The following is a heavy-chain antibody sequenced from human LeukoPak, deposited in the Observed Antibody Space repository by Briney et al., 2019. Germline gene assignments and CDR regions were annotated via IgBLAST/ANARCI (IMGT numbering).Heavy chain of an antibody. J-gene: IGHJ6*02. CDR2: ISAYNGNT. CDR3: AGPRKFGDGYYGMDV. Sequence: GASVKVSCKASGYTFTSYGISWVRQAPGQGLEWMGWISAYNGNTNYAQKLQGRVTMTTDTSTSTAYMELRSLRSDDTAMYYCAGPRKFGDGYYGMDVWGQGTTVTVSS. V-gene: IGHV1-18*04. CDR1: GYTFTSYG. D-gene: IGHD2-21*01.